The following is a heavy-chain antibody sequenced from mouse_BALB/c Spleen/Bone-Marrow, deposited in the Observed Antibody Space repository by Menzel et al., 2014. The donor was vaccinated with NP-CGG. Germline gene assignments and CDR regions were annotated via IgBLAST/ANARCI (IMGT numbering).Heavy chain of an antibody. V-gene: IGHV5-12-2*01. CDR3: ASHYYDSSPFAY. Sequence: EVQLVESGGGLVQPGGSLKLSCAASGFTFSSYIMSWVRQTPEKRLEWVAYISNGGGSIYYPDTVKGRFTISRDSDKNTLYLQMSSLKSEDTAMYYCASHYYDSSPFAYWGQGTLVTVSA. CDR2: ISNGGGSI. CDR1: GFTFSSYI. D-gene: IGHD1-1*01. J-gene: IGHJ3*01.